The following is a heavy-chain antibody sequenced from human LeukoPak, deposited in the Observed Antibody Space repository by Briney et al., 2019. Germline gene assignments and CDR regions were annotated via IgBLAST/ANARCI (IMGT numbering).Heavy chain of an antibody. CDR2: IYSGGST. D-gene: IGHD3-22*01. Sequence: GGSLRLSCAASGFIVSDKYMSWVRQAPGKGLEWVSVIYSGGSTYYTDSVKGRFSISRDNSRNTVYLQMNSLRVGDTAVYYCARAGGLSSGYWDQWGQGTLVTVSS. J-gene: IGHJ4*02. CDR1: GFIVSDKY. V-gene: IGHV3-53*01. CDR3: ARAGGLSSGYWDQ.